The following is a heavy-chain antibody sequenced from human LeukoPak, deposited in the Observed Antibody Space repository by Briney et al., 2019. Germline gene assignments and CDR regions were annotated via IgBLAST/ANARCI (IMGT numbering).Heavy chain of an antibody. CDR2: IYYSGST. J-gene: IGHJ5*02. V-gene: IGHV4-31*11. CDR3: ARGQAARSSVINWFDP. Sequence: SETLSLTCAVSGGSISSGGYSWSWIRQHPGKGLEWIVYIYYSGSTYYNPSLKSRVTISVDTSKNQFSLKLSSVTAADTAVYYCARGQAARSSVINWFDPWGQGTLVTVSS. D-gene: IGHD6-6*01. CDR1: GGSISSGGYS.